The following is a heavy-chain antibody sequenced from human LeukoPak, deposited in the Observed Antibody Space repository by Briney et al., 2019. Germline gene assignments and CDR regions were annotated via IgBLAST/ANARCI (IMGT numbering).Heavy chain of an antibody. J-gene: IGHJ4*02. CDR3: ARRGYSGYGPSWFDY. CDR2: INSDGSST. CDR1: GFTFSSYW. Sequence: PGGSLRLSCAASGFTFSSYWMHWVRQAPGKGLVWVSRINSDGSSTSYADSVKDRFTISRDNAKNTLYLQMNSLRAEDTAVYYCARRGYSGYGPSWFDYWGQGTLVTVSS. V-gene: IGHV3-74*01. D-gene: IGHD5-12*01.